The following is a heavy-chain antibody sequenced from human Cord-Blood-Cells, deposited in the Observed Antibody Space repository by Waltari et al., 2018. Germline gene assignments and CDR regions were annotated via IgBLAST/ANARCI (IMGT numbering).Heavy chain of an antibody. CDR1: GFTFSSYG. Sequence: QVQLVESGGGVVQPGRSLRLSCAASGFTFSSYGMHWVRQAPGKGLEWVGVISYDGSNKYYADSVKGRFTISRDNSKNTLYLQMNSLRAEDTAVYYCANGYSSSWYYFQHWGQGTLVTVSS. J-gene: IGHJ1*01. CDR3: ANGYSSSWYYFQH. CDR2: ISYDGSNK. D-gene: IGHD6-13*01. V-gene: IGHV3-30*18.